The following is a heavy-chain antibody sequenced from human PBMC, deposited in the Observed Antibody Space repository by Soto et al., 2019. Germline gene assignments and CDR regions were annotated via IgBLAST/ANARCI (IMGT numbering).Heavy chain of an antibody. V-gene: IGHV1-46*01. J-gene: IGHJ3*02. Sequence: GASVKVSCKASGYTFTSYYMHWVRQAPGQGLEWMGIINPSGGSTSYAQKFQGRVTMTRDTSTSTVYMELSSLRSEDTAVYYCARDPTWGSWPDVFDIWGQGTMVTVSS. CDR1: GYTFTSYY. D-gene: IGHD6-13*01. CDR3: ARDPTWGSWPDVFDI. CDR2: INPSGGST.